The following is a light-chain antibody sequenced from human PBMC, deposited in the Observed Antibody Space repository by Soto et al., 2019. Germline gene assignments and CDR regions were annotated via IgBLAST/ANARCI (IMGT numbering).Light chain of an antibody. Sequence: QSVLTQPASVSGSPGQSITISCTGTSSDVGGYNYVSWYQHHPGKAPKLMIFDVSNRPSGVSNRFSGSKSANTASLTIFGLQALDEADYYCSSYTSSSTPYGFGTETNVTVL. V-gene: IGLV2-14*03. CDR2: DVS. J-gene: IGLJ1*01. CDR1: SSDVGGYNY. CDR3: SSYTSSSTPYG.